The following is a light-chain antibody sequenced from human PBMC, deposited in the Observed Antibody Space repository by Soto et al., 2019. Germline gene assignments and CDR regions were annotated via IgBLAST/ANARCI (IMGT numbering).Light chain of an antibody. CDR3: QQSNNWPPLT. J-gene: IGKJ4*01. CDR2: GVS. CDR1: QSVAGN. Sequence: EIVMTQSPATLSVSPGETATLSCRASQSVAGNLAWYQQKPGQPPRLLIYGVSTRATGVPARFSGSWSETDFSLTISSLQIEDFALYYCQQSNNWPPLTFGGGTKVEIK. V-gene: IGKV3-15*01.